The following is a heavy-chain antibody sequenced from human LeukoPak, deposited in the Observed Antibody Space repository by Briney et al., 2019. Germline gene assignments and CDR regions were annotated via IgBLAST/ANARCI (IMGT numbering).Heavy chain of an antibody. CDR1: GFTVSSNF. Sequence: GGSLRLSCAASGFTVSSNFMTWVRQAPGKGLGWVSVIYRDGTTYYADSVKGRFTISRDSSRNTLNLLMSSLRAEDTAVYYCAKTGGPWDWGQGALVTVSS. J-gene: IGHJ4*02. V-gene: IGHV3-53*01. CDR2: IYRDGTT. CDR3: AKTGGPWD. D-gene: IGHD7-27*01.